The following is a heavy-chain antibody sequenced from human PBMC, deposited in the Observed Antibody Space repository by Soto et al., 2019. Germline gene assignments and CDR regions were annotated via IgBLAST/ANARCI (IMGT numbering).Heavy chain of an antibody. CDR3: AKWGEVSLNPGGNYYYGMDV. J-gene: IGHJ6*02. CDR1: GFTFGNYG. CDR2: ILYDGSDK. D-gene: IGHD3-16*01. Sequence: QVQLVESGGGVVQPGTSLRLSCAASGFTFGNYGMHWVRQPPGKGLEWISSILYDGSDKYYADSVKGRFTISRDGSKNTLYLQMDSLRPEDTAVYYCAKWGEVSLNPGGNYYYGMDVWGQGTTVTVSS. V-gene: IGHV3-30*18.